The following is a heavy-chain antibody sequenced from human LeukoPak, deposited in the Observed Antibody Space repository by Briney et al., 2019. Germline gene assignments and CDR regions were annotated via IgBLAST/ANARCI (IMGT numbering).Heavy chain of an antibody. Sequence: GGSLRLSCAASGFTFSSYWMSWVRQAPGKGLEWVANIKQDGSEKYYVDSVKGRFTISRDNAKNSLYLQMNSLRAEDTAVYYCARGGLIVDEAFDIWGQGTMVTVSS. CDR3: ARGGLIVDEAFDI. CDR1: GFTFSSYW. CDR2: IKQDGSEK. V-gene: IGHV3-7*01. J-gene: IGHJ3*02. D-gene: IGHD3-10*01.